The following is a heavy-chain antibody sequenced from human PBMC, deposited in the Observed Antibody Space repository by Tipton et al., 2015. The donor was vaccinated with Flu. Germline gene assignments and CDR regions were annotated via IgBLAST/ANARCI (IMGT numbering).Heavy chain of an antibody. V-gene: IGHV4-39*07. J-gene: IGHJ4*02. CDR1: GGSISRSMYY. D-gene: IGHD4-23*01. CDR2: ILYSGNS. CDR3: ATEYRGGGNRYYFDY. Sequence: TLSLTCSVSGGSISRSMYYWGWIRQPPGKGLEWIGNILYSGNSYSNPSLKSRVAISVDTSKNQFSLTLRSVTAADTAVYYCATEYRGGGNRYYFDYWGQGTLVTVSS.